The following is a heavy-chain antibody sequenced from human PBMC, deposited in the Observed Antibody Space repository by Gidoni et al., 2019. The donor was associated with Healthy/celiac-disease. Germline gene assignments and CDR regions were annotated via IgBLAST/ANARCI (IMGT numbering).Heavy chain of an antibody. CDR2: IYSGGST. CDR1: GFTVSSNY. V-gene: IGHV3-53*01. J-gene: IGHJ3*02. D-gene: IGHD4-17*01. CDR3: ARINDYGDYVGAFDI. Sequence: EVQLVESGGGLIQPGGSLRLSCPASGFTVSSNYMTWVRQAPGKGLEWVSVIYSGGSTYYADSVKGRFTISRDNSKNTLYLQMNSLRAEDTAVYYCARINDYGDYVGAFDIWGQGTMVIVSS.